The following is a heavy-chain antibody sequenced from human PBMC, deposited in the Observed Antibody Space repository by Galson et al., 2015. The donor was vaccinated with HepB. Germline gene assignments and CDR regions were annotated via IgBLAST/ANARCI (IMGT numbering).Heavy chain of an antibody. J-gene: IGHJ4*02. V-gene: IGHV3-30-3*01. CDR1: GFTFSSYA. CDR2: ISYDGSNK. CDR3: ARDLDPGSSGWRSPDY. Sequence: SLRLSCAASGFTFSSYAMHWVRQAPGKGLEWVAVISYDGSNKYYADSVKGRFTISRDNSKNTLYLQMNSLRAEDTAVYYCARDLDPGSSGWRSPDYWGQGTLVTVSS. D-gene: IGHD6-19*01.